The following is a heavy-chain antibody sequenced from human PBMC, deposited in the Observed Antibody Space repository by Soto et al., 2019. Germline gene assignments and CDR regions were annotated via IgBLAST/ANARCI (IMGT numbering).Heavy chain of an antibody. CDR3: ARVQAEIVAAPIDGNALSNWFDP. V-gene: IGHV3-33*01. J-gene: IGHJ5*02. Sequence: GGSLRLSCAASGFTFSTYGIHWVRQAPGKGLEWVAAIFYDGSRKFYTDSVKGRFTISRDNSKNTVYLQMNGLRAEDTAVYYCARVQAEIVAAPIDGNALSNWFDPWGQGTLVTVSS. CDR1: GFTFSTYG. D-gene: IGHD5-12*01. CDR2: IFYDGSRK.